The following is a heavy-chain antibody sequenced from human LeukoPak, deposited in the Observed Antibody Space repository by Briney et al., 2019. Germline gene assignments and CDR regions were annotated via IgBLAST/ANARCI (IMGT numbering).Heavy chain of an antibody. V-gene: IGHV3-30-3*01. J-gene: IGHJ4*02. CDR3: ARGRMVATGYFDY. Sequence: GRSLRLSCAASGFTFSSYATHWVRQAPGKGLEWVAVISYDGSNKYYADSVKGRFTISRDNSKNTLYLQMNSLRAEDTAVYYCARGRMVATGYFDYWGQGTLVTVSS. CDR2: ISYDGSNK. CDR1: GFTFSSYA. D-gene: IGHD5-12*01.